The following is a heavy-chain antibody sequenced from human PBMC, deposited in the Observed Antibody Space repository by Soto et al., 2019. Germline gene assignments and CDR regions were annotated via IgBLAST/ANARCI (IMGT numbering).Heavy chain of an antibody. CDR2: IGSDGRRD. D-gene: IGHD4-17*01. CDR3: ASDDYYGGNGLDY. V-gene: IGHV3-33*01. J-gene: IGHJ4*02. Sequence: QVQLVESGGGVVQPGGSLRLSCAASGFTFGRHGMHWVRQAPGKGLEWVAVIGSDGRRDSYADSVKGRFTISRDNGQNTLYLQMNSLRAEDTAVYYCASDDYYGGNGLDYWGQGTLVTVSS. CDR1: GFTFGRHG.